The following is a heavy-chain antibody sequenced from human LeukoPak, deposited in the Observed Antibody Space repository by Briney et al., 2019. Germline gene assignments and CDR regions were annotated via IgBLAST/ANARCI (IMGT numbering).Heavy chain of an antibody. Sequence: SETLSLTCTVSGYSISSGYYWGWIRQPPGKGLEWIGSIYYSGSTYYNPSLKSRVTISVDTSKNQFSLKLSSVTAADTAVCYCARGTYYYDSSGYHTTYYYYYYMDVWGKGTTVTISS. V-gene: IGHV4-38-2*02. CDR1: GYSISSGYY. CDR2: IYYSGST. J-gene: IGHJ6*03. CDR3: ARGTYYYDSSGYHTTYYYYYYMDV. D-gene: IGHD3-22*01.